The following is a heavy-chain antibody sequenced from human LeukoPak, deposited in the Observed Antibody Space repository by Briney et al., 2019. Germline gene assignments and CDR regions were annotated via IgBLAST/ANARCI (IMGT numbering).Heavy chain of an antibody. V-gene: IGHV3-23*01. CDR2: VSGLDDST. Sequence: PGGSLRLSCAVSGFTFSSYSMSWVRQAPGKGLEWVSGVSGLDDSTYYADSVKGRFTISRDNSKNTLYLQMNSLRAEDTAVYYCAKSRAGYRYGKFDYWGQGTLVTVSS. CDR1: GFTFSSYS. D-gene: IGHD5-18*01. CDR3: AKSRAGYRYGKFDY. J-gene: IGHJ4*02.